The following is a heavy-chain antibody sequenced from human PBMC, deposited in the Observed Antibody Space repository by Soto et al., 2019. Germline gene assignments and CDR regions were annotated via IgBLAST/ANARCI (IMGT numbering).Heavy chain of an antibody. CDR3: TRALLDIVAKGRAFDI. CDR1: GFTFGDYA. D-gene: IGHD5-12*01. CDR2: IRSKAYGGTT. Sequence: GGSLKLSCTASGFTFGDYAMSWFRQDPGKGLEWVGFIRSKAYGGTTEYAASVKGRFTISRDDSKSIAYLQMNSLKTEDTAVYYCTRALLDIVAKGRAFDIWGHGTMVTVSS. J-gene: IGHJ3*02. V-gene: IGHV3-49*03.